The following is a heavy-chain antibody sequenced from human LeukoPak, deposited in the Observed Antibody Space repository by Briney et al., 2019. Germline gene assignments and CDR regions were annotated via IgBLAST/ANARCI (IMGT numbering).Heavy chain of an antibody. CDR2: VSSSSSTI. Sequence: GGSLRLSCAASGFIFSSYSMNWVRQGPGKGLEWVSYVSSSSSTIYYADSVKGRFTISRDNAKNSLYLQMNSLRDEDTAVYYCARDYYDSSGYYYEVELFDYWGQGTLVTVSS. D-gene: IGHD3-22*01. V-gene: IGHV3-48*02. J-gene: IGHJ4*02. CDR1: GFIFSSYS. CDR3: ARDYYDSSGYYYEVELFDY.